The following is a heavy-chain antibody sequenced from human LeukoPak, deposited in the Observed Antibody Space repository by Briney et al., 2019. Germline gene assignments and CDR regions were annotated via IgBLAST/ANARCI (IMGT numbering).Heavy chain of an antibody. J-gene: IGHJ4*02. D-gene: IGHD3-16*01. CDR2: ISGGGGST. V-gene: IGHV3-23*01. Sequence: GESLKISCAASGFTFITYAMSWVRQAPGKGLEWVSAISGGGGSTFYADSVKGRFTISRDNSKNTLYLQMNSLRAEDTAVYYCAKDLRGSSTTYSFDYWGQGTLVTVSS. CDR1: GFTFITYA. CDR3: AKDLRGSSTTYSFDY.